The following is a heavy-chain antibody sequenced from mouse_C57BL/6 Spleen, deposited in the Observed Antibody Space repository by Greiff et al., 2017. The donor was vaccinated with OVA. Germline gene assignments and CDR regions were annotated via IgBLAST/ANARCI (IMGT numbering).Heavy chain of an antibody. CDR2: IYWDDDK. CDR1: GFSLSTSGMG. V-gene: IGHV8-12*01. Sequence: QVTLKVSGPGILQSSQTLSLPCSFSGFSLSTSGMGVSWIRQPSGKGLEWLAHIYWDDDKRYNPSLTSRLTISKDTSRNQVFLKITSVDTADTATYYCARRDGSYFDYWGQGTTLTVSS. CDR3: ARRDGSYFDY. D-gene: IGHD1-1*01. J-gene: IGHJ2*01.